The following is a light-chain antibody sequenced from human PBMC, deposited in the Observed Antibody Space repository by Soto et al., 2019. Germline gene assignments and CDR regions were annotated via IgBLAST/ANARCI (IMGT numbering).Light chain of an antibody. Sequence: QAVVTQEPSLTVSPGGTVTLTWGSSTGAVTNGHYPYWFQQKPGQAPRTLIYDTTNRHSWTPARFSGSLLGGKAALTLSGAQPEDEAEYYCLLSYNGPYVFGTGTKVTV. J-gene: IGLJ1*01. V-gene: IGLV7-46*01. CDR1: TGAVTNGHY. CDR3: LLSYNGPYV. CDR2: DTT.